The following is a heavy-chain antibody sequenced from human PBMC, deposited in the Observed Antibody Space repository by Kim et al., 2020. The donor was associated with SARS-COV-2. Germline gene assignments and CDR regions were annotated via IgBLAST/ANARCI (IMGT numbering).Heavy chain of an antibody. J-gene: IGHJ4*02. D-gene: IGHD3-22*01. V-gene: IGHV1-46*01. Sequence: QGRVTMTRDTSTSTVYMELSSLRSEDTAVYYCARDLLVNYYDSSGYGFDYWGQGTLVTVSS. CDR3: ARDLLVNYYDSSGYGFDY.